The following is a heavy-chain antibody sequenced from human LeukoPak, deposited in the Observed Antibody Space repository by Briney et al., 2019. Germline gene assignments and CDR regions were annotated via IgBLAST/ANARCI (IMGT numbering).Heavy chain of an antibody. CDR2: INPNNGFT. V-gene: IGHV1-2*02. CDR3: ARDHIPHQGGDYLYYYYGMDV. D-gene: IGHD4-17*01. CDR1: GYAFTGSY. Sequence: GASVNVSCKAAGYAFTGSYIHWVRQAPGQGLEWMGWINPNNGFTAYAQNFQGRVTMTRDTSISTAYMELSRLRSDDTAVYYCARDHIPHQGGDYLYYYYGMDVWGQGTTVTVSS. J-gene: IGHJ6*02.